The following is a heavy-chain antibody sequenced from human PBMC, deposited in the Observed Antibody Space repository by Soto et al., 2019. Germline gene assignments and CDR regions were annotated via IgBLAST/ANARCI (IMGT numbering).Heavy chain of an antibody. CDR3: ESDYTSSNNYDSTNYRYFDF. J-gene: IGHJ4*02. D-gene: IGHD3-22*01. CDR2: IIPMFGTP. Sequence: SVKFSCKASGGTSSNYVISWVRQAPGQVLEWMGGIIPMFGTPIYTQKFQGRDTLTADASTSTSRWVQSRLKNEDSTVYCYESDYTSSNNYDSTNYRYFDFWGLGTLVSV. CDR1: GGTSSNYV. V-gene: IGHV1-69*01.